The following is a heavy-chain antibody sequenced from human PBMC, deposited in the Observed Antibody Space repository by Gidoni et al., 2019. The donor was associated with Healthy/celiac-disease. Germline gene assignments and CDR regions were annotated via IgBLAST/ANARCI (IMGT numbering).Heavy chain of an antibody. D-gene: IGHD4-17*01. CDR3: TTQKYGDDTLFDY. Sequence: EVQLVESGGGLVKPGGSLRLSCAASGFTCSNAWMNWVRQAPGKGREWVGRIKSKTDGGSTDFAAPVKGRFTISRDSSNNTLYLQMNSLKTEATAVYYCTTQKYGDDTLFDYWGQGTLVTVSS. J-gene: IGHJ4*02. CDR2: IKSKTDGGST. V-gene: IGHV3-15*07. CDR1: GFTCSNAW.